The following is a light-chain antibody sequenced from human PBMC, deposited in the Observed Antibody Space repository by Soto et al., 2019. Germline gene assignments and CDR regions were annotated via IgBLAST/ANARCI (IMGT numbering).Light chain of an antibody. V-gene: IGLV2-18*02. CDR3: SSSTRSSSLV. CDR2: EVS. J-gene: IGLJ2*01. Sequence: QSVLTQPPSVSGSPRQSVTISCTGTSSDIGRYNRVSWYQQPPGAPPKLIIYEVSNRPSGVPDRFSGSKSGNTASLTISGLQAEDEADYFCSSSTRSSSLVFGGGTKLTVL. CDR1: SSDIGRYNR.